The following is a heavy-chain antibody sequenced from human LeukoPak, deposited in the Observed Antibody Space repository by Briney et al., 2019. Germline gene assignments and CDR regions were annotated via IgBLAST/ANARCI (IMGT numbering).Heavy chain of an antibody. V-gene: IGHV3-7*01. Sequence: GGSLRLSCAASGFTFSYYWMNWVRQAPGKGLEWVANIKQDGSETYYVDSVKGRITISRDNAKNTLYLQMNSLRAEDTAVYYCARSSIAAPVDYWGQGTLVTVSS. J-gene: IGHJ4*02. CDR3: ARSSIAAPVDY. D-gene: IGHD6-6*01. CDR1: GFTFSYYW. CDR2: IKQDGSET.